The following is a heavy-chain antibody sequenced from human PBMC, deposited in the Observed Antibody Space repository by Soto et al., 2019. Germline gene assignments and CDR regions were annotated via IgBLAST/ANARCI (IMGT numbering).Heavy chain of an antibody. D-gene: IGHD6-19*01. CDR1: GYTFTSYA. V-gene: IGHV1-3*01. Sequence: QVQLVQSGAEVKKPGASVKGSCKASGYTFTSYAMHWVRQAPGQRLEWMGWINAGNGNTKYSQKFQGRVTITRDTSASTAYMELSSLRSEDTAVYSCARVSGWYYFDYWGQGTLVTVSS. J-gene: IGHJ4*02. CDR2: INAGNGNT. CDR3: ARVSGWYYFDY.